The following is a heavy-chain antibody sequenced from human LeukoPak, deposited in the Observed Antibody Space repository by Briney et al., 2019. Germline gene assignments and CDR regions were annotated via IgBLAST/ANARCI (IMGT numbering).Heavy chain of an antibody. CDR1: GFTFRSYE. V-gene: IGHV3-48*03. J-gene: IGHJ4*02. D-gene: IGHD5-18*01. CDR2: ISSSGSIT. Sequence: GGSLRLSCAASGFTFRSYEMNWVRQAPGKGLEWVSYISSSGSITYYADSVKGRFTISRDNAKNSLYLQMNSLRAEDTAVYYCVREGGLNYGTRWGQGTLVTVSS. CDR3: VREGGLNYGTR.